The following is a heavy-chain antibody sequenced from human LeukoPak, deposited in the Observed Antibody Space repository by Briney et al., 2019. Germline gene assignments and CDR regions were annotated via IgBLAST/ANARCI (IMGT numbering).Heavy chain of an antibody. D-gene: IGHD6-13*01. V-gene: IGHV3-23*01. CDR1: GFTFSSFG. CDR2: ITGTSGGT. Sequence: RSGGSLRLSCAASGFTFSSFGMSWVRQAPGKGLEWVSAITGTSGGTYYADSVKGRFTISRDNSKNTLYLRMNSLRAEDTAVYYCAKLRSSSWLDYWGQGTLVTVSS. CDR3: AKLRSSSWLDY. J-gene: IGHJ4*02.